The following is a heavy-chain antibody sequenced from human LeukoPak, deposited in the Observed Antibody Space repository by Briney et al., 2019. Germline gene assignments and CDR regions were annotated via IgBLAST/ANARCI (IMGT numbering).Heavy chain of an antibody. D-gene: IGHD3-22*01. CDR2: IYYSGST. V-gene: IGHV4-59*01. CDR3: ARDQGMIGLDY. CDR1: GGSISSYY. J-gene: IGHJ4*02. Sequence: SETLSLTCTVSGGSISSYYWSWIRQLPGKGLEWIGYIYYSGSTNYNPSLKSRVTISVDTSKNQFSLKLSSVTAADTAVYYCARDQGMIGLDYWGQGTLVTVSS.